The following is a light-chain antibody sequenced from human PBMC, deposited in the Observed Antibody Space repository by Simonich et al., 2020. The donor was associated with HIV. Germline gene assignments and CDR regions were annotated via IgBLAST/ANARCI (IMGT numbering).Light chain of an antibody. CDR3: QQYNNWPPLT. CDR2: GAS. J-gene: IGKJ4*01. Sequence: EIVMTQSPATLSVSPGERATLSCRASQSVSINLAWYPQKPGQAPRLLIYGASTRATGIPARCSGSGSGTEFTLAISSLQSEDFAVYYCQQYNNWPPLTFGGGTKVEIK. V-gene: IGKV3-15*01. CDR1: QSVSIN.